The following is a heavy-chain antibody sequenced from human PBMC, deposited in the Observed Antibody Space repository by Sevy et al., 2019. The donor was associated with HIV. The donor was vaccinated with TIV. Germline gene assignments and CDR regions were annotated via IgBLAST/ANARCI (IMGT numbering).Heavy chain of an antibody. CDR1: GVTFSDYA. Sequence: GGSLRLSCAVSGVTFSDYAMSWVRQAPGKGLEWVSFISGFGDKTYYADSVRGRFTISRDNSKNTLHLQMNSLRAEDTVVYYCAEAGGINWFYYYYGMDVWGQGTTVTVSS. D-gene: IGHD1-1*01. CDR2: ISGFGDKT. V-gene: IGHV3-23*01. CDR3: AEAGGINWFYYYYGMDV. J-gene: IGHJ6*02.